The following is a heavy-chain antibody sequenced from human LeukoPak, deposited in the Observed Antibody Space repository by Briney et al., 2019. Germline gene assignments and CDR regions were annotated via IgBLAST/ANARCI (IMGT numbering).Heavy chain of an antibody. CDR1: GFTLTSSA. CDR2: IVVGSGNT. D-gene: IGHD3-10*01. V-gene: IGHV1-58*02. CDR3: AADAGYYYGSGSYYSYAFDI. Sequence: SVKVSCKASGFTLTSSAMQWVRQARGQRLEWIGWIVVGSGNTNYAQKFQERVTITRDMSTSTAYMELSSLRSEDTAVYYCAADAGYYYGSGSYYSYAFDIWGQGTMVTVSS. J-gene: IGHJ3*02.